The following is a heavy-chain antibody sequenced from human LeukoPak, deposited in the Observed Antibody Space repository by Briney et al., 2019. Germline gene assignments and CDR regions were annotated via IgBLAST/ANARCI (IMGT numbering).Heavy chain of an antibody. J-gene: IGHJ5*02. V-gene: IGHV1-2*02. D-gene: IGHD5-18*01. Sequence: ASVKVSCKASGYTFSDYAMHWVRQAPGQGLEWMGWVNPNTGGTSYAQKFQGRVTMTRDTSISTAYYCAGEPVAAAMGTLSGAWGQGTLVTVSS. CDR2: VNPNTGGT. CDR3: A. CDR1: GYTFSDYA.